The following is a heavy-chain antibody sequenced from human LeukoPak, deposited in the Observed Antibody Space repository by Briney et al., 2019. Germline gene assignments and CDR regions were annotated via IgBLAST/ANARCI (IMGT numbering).Heavy chain of an antibody. J-gene: IGHJ6*03. D-gene: IGHD5-18*01. CDR1: GYTFTSYY. CDR3: ARGRIQLWLVTLYYYYMDV. CDR2: MNPNSGNT. Sequence: ASVKVSCKASGYTFTSYYINWVRQATGQGREWMGWMNPNSGNTGYAQKFQGRVTMTRNTSISTAYMELSSLRSEDTAVYYCARGRIQLWLVTLYYYYMDVWGKGTTVTISS. V-gene: IGHV1-8*01.